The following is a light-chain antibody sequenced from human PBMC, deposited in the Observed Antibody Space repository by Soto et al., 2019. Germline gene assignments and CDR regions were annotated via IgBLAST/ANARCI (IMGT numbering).Light chain of an antibody. CDR1: SSDVGGYNF. J-gene: IGLJ3*02. Sequence: QSALTQPASVSGSPGQSITISCTGASSDVGGYNFVSWYQQHPGKAPKVMIYDVNHRPSGVSNRFSGSKSGNTASLTISGLLAEDEADYYCVSYTSSSTWVFGGGTKLTVL. V-gene: IGLV2-14*01. CDR3: VSYTSSSTWV. CDR2: DVN.